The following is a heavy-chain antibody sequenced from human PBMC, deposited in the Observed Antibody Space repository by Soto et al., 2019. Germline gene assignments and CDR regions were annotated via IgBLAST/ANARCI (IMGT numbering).Heavy chain of an antibody. Sequence: GGSLRLSCAASGFTFSSNWMHWVRRVPGRGLVWVSRINTDGSTTNYEDSVKGRFTVSRDNAKNRLYLQMNSLRVEDTAVYYCARDGEGFWGQGTLVTVSS. CDR3: ARDGEGF. J-gene: IGHJ4*02. D-gene: IGHD3-3*01. V-gene: IGHV3-74*01. CDR1: GFTFSSNW. CDR2: INTDGSTT.